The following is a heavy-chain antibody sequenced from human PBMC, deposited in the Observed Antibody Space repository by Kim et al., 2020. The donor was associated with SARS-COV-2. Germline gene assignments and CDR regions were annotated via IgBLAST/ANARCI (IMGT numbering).Heavy chain of an antibody. CDR2: ISWNSGSI. J-gene: IGHJ5*02. Sequence: GGSLRLSCAASGFTFDDYAMHWVRQAPGKGLEWVSGISWNSGSIGYADSVKGRFTISRDNAKNSLYLQMNSLRAEDTALYYCAKDPSSSWQHGPSDPWGQGTLVTVSS. V-gene: IGHV3-9*01. CDR1: GFTFDDYA. CDR3: AKDPSSSWQHGPSDP. D-gene: IGHD6-13*01.